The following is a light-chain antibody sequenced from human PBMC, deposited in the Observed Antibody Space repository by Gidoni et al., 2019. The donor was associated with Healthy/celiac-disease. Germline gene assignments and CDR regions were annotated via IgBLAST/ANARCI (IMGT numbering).Light chain of an antibody. V-gene: IGLV3-9*01. Sequence: SYELTQPLSVSVALGQTARITCGGNNIGSKNVHWYQQKPGQAPVLVIYRDSNRPSGIPERFSGSNSGNTATLTISRAQAGDEADYYCQVWDSSTDVYVFGTGTKVTVL. CDR1: NIGSKN. CDR2: RDS. CDR3: QVWDSSTDVYV. J-gene: IGLJ1*01.